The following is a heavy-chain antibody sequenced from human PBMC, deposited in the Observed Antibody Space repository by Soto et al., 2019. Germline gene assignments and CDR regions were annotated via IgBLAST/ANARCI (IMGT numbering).Heavy chain of an antibody. CDR2: IYYSGST. J-gene: IGHJ3*02. CDR1: GGSISSYY. V-gene: IGHV4-59*08. Sequence: SETLSLTCTVSGGSISSYYWSWIRQPPGKGLEWIGYIYYSGSTNYNPSLKSRVTISVDTSKNQFSLKLSSVTAADTAVYYCARHSPEEDAFDIWGQGTMVTVSS. CDR3: ARHSPEEDAFDI.